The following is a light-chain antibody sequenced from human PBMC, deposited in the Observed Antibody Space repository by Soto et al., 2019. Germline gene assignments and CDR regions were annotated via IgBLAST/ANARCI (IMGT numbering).Light chain of an antibody. CDR1: SSDVGAYNY. J-gene: IGLJ1*01. Sequence: QSVLPQPASVSGSPGQSITISCTGTSSDVGAYNYVSWYQQHPGKAPKLMIYDVSKRPSGVPDRFSGSKSGNTASLTISGLQAEDEADYYCCSYAGSYTLVFGTGTKVTVL. CDR3: CSYAGSYTLV. CDR2: DVS. V-gene: IGLV2-11*01.